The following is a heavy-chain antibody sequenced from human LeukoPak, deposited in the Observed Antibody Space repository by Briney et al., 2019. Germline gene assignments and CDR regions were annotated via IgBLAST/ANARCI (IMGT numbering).Heavy chain of an antibody. J-gene: IGHJ5*02. Sequence: GGSLRLSCAASGFTFSNSDMSWVRQAPGRGLEWVSAIGGSGSSTFYADSVKGRFTVSRDNSKNTLYLQMSSPRAEDTAVYYCAKSRLTPHPWGQGTLVTVSS. CDR1: GFTFSNSD. V-gene: IGHV3-23*01. CDR2: IGGSGSST. D-gene: IGHD1-14*01. CDR3: AKSRLTPHP.